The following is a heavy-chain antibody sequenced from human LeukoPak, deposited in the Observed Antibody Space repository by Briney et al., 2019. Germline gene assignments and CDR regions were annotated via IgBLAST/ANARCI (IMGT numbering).Heavy chain of an antibody. CDR3: ARDLLIRFFRYYYYGMDV. CDR1: GYTFTIYG. D-gene: IGHD3-3*01. J-gene: IGHJ6*02. V-gene: IGHV1-18*01. CDR2: ISAYNGNT. Sequence: GASVKVSCKASGYTFTIYGISWVRQAPGQGLEWMGWISAYNGNTNYAQKLQGRVTMTTDTSTSTAYMELRSLRSDDTAVYYCARDLLIRFFRYYYYGMDVWGQGTTVTVSS.